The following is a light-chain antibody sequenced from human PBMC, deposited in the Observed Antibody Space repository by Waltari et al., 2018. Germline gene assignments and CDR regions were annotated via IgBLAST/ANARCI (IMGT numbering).Light chain of an antibody. J-gene: IGKJ1*01. CDR2: GAS. V-gene: IGKV3-15*01. Sequence: EIVMTQSPATLSVSPGERATLSCRASQSVSSNLAWYQQKSGQAPRLLIYGASTRATGIPARFSGSGSGTEFTLTISSLQSEEFAVYYCQHYNNWPPWTFGQGTKVEIE. CDR3: QHYNNWPPWT. CDR1: QSVSSN.